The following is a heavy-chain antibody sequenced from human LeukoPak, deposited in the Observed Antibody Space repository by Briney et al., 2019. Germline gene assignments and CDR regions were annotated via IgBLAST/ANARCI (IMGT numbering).Heavy chain of an antibody. CDR2: ISSGSHHK. CDR1: GFTFSRFS. D-gene: IGHD6-13*01. Sequence: GGSLRLSCAGSGFTFSRFSMIWVRQAPGKGLEWVASISSGSHHKYHADSVKGRFTVSRDNDRNSLFLQMNSLRAEDTALYYCATRLTADSYEASDIWGQGTMVTVSS. V-gene: IGHV3-21*06. CDR3: ATRLTADSYEASDI. J-gene: IGHJ3*02.